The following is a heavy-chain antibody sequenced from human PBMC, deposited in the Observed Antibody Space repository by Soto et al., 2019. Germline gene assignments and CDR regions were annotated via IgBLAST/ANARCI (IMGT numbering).Heavy chain of an antibody. Sequence: GESLKLSCTGSGYSFTRYFIGWVRQMPGKGLEWMGIIYPGDSDTRYSPSFQGQVTISADKSISTAYLQWSSLKASDTAMYYCATIYGDPIDYWGQGTLVTVSS. D-gene: IGHD4-17*01. CDR1: GYSFTRYF. V-gene: IGHV5-51*01. CDR2: IYPGDSDT. CDR3: ATIYGDPIDY. J-gene: IGHJ4*02.